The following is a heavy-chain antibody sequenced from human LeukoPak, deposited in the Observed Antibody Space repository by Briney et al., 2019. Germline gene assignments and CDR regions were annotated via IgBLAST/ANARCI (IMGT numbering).Heavy chain of an antibody. Sequence: GGSLRLSCAASGFTSSSYELNRVRQAPGTGLEGGTYIDFTGSTIHYTNSVKGRFTISRDNAKKSVYLQMSNLRGEHTAIYYCARGQGLANHYYYMVVWGKGATVTVSS. CDR3: ARGQGLANHYYYMVV. J-gene: IGHJ6*03. V-gene: IGHV3-48*03. CDR1: GFTSSSYE. CDR2: IDFTGSTI.